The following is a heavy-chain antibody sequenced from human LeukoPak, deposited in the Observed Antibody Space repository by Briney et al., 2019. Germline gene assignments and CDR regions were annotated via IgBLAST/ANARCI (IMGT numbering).Heavy chain of an antibody. CDR1: GGSFSGYY. Sequence: SDTLSLTCAVYGGSFSGYYLSWIRQPPGKGLEWIGEINHSGSTNYNPPLKSRVTISVDTSKNHFSLKLSSVTAADTAVYYCARGRRIAAFWFDPWGQGTLVTVSS. V-gene: IGHV4-34*01. CDR3: ARGRRIAAFWFDP. J-gene: IGHJ5*02. CDR2: INHSGST. D-gene: IGHD6-13*01.